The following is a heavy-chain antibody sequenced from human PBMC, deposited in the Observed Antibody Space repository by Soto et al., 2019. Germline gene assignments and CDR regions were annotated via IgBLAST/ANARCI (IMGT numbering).Heavy chain of an antibody. D-gene: IGHD4-4*01. Sequence: GALNPSCAASGFHFNTYPMSWVRQAPGKGLEWVSGISGSGISTYYTDSVKGRFTISRDNSKNTVFLQMNSLRDEDTAVYYCVKPPVITASYYYYDMDVWGQGTTVTVSS. CDR3: VKPPVITASYYYYDMDV. CDR1: GFHFNTYP. V-gene: IGHV3-23*01. CDR2: ISGSGIST. J-gene: IGHJ6*02.